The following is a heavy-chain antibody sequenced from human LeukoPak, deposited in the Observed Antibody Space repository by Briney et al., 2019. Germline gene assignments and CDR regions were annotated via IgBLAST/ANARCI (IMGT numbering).Heavy chain of an antibody. CDR1: GGSISSSSYY. D-gene: IGHD4-17*01. CDR2: IYYSGST. J-gene: IGHJ4*02. Sequence: SETLSLTCTVSGGSISSSSYYWGWIRQPPGKGLEWIGSIYYSGSTYYNPSLKSRVTISVDTSKNQFSLKRSSVTAADTAVYYCARDHYGDRLFDYWGQGTLVTVSS. CDR3: ARDHYGDRLFDY. V-gene: IGHV4-39*07.